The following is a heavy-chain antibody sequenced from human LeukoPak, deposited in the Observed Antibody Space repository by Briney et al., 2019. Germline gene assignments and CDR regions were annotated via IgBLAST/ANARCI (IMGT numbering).Heavy chain of an antibody. D-gene: IGHD3-16*01. CDR3: AREKGGRGPPNFDY. CDR2: ISSSSSYI. V-gene: IGHV3-21*01. J-gene: IGHJ4*02. Sequence: PGGSLRLSCAASGFTFSNYAMSWVRQAPGKGLEWVSSISSSSSYIYYADSVKGRFTISRDNAKNSLYLQMNSLRAEDTAVYYCAREKGGRGPPNFDYWGQGTLVTVSS. CDR1: GFTFSNYA.